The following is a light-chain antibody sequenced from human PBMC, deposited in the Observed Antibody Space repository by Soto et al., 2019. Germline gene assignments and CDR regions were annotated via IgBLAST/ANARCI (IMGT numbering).Light chain of an antibody. V-gene: IGKV1-39*01. Sequence: DIQMTQSPSSLSASVVDRVTITCRASQSISSYLNWYQQKPGKAPTPLIHGASSLQSGVPSRYSGSGHGTDFTLTISSLQPEDFATYYCQKANSFPITFGQGTRLEIK. CDR3: QKANSFPIT. CDR1: QSISSY. J-gene: IGKJ5*01. CDR2: GAS.